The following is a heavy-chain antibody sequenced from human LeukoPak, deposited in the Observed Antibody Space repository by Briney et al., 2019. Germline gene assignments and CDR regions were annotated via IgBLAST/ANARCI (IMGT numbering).Heavy chain of an antibody. D-gene: IGHD6-19*01. CDR3: TTSEEQWLVDAFDI. V-gene: IGHV3-15*01. CDR1: GFTFSNAW. CDR2: IKSKTDGGTT. Sequence: GGSLRLSCAASGFTFSNAWMSWVRQAPGKGLEWVGRIKSKTDGGTTDYAAPVKGRFTISRDDSKNTLYLQMNSLKTEDTAVYYCTTSEEQWLVDAFDIWGQGTMVTVSS. J-gene: IGHJ3*02.